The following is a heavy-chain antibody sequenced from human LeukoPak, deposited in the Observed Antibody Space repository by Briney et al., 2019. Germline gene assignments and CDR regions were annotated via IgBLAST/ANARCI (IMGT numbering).Heavy chain of an antibody. J-gene: IGHJ5*02. CDR3: ARSSSGWYNWFDP. CDR1: GYTLTELS. D-gene: IGHD6-19*01. V-gene: IGHV1-24*01. Sequence: ASVKVSCKVSGYTLTELSMHWVRQAPGKGLEWMGGFDPEDGETIYAQNFQGRVTITRNTSISTAYMELSSLRSEDTAVYYCARSSSGWYNWFDPWGQGTLVTVSS. CDR2: FDPEDGET.